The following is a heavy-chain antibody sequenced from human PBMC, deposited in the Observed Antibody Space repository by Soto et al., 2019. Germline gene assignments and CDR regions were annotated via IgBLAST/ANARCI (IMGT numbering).Heavy chain of an antibody. CDR1: GFTFNTYA. D-gene: IGHD5-18*01. CDR2: MRGSGGST. Sequence: EEQLLESGGGLVQPGGSLSLSCAASGFTFNTYAMSWVRQAPGKGLEWVSAMRGSGGSTYYADSVKGRFTISRDNSKNTLYLQMNSLRAEDTAIYYCAKGGVPARGPGGYTYARDYYYSYIDVWGKGTTVTVSS. CDR3: AKGGVPARGPGGYTYARDYYYSYIDV. V-gene: IGHV3-23*01. J-gene: IGHJ6*03.